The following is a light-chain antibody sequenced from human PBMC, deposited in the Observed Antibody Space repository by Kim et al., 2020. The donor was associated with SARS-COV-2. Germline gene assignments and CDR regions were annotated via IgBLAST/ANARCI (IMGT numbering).Light chain of an antibody. CDR2: GAS. CDR3: QEYNSWPPYN. V-gene: IGKV3-15*01. Sequence: VCPGGGATLSCRASQSVNTNLAWYQQRPGQAPRLLIFGASTRATGIPARFSGSGSGTEFTLTISSLQSEDFAVYYCQEYNSWPPYNFGLGTKLEI. J-gene: IGKJ2*01. CDR1: QSVNTN.